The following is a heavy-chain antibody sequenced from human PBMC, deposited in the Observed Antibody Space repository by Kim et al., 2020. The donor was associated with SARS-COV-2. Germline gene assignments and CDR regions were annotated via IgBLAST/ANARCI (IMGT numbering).Heavy chain of an antibody. J-gene: IGHJ6*02. CDR3: ARRGYCSSTSCYEKYYYYYGMDV. V-gene: IGHV5-51*01. D-gene: IGHD2-2*01. CDR2: IYPGDSDT. CDR1: GYSFTSYW. Sequence: GESLKISCKGSGYSFTSYWIGWVRQMPGKGLEWMGIIYPGDSDTRYSPSFQGQVTISADKSISTAYLQWSSLKASDTAMYYCARRGYCSSTSCYEKYYYYYGMDVWGQGTTVTVSS.